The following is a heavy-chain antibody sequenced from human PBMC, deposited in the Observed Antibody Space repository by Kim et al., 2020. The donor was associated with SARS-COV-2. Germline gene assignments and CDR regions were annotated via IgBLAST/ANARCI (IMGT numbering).Heavy chain of an antibody. CDR1: GVAFSGYY. D-gene: IGHD1-26*01. J-gene: IGHJ4*02. CDR2: INHGGTT. V-gene: IGHV4-34*01. Sequence: SETLSLTCAVYGVAFSGYYWSWIRQFPGKRLEWIGEINHGGTTNYNLSLKSRVTISLDTTRKQFPPKLTSMPAADKAVYYCARGDEWELLQFDYWGQGTQVSVSA. CDR3: ARGDEWELLQFDY.